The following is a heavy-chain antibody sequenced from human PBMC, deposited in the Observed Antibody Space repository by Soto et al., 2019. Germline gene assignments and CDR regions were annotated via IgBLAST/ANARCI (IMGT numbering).Heavy chain of an antibody. J-gene: IGHJ4*02. Sequence: GGSLRLSCAVSGFTFSSYWMSWVRQAPGKGLEWVANIKRDGSEKNYVDSVKGRFTISRDNAKNSLYLQMNSLRAEDTAVYYCARDLGGWYFDYWGQGTLVTVSS. CDR3: ARDLGGWYFDY. CDR2: IKRDGSEK. CDR1: GFTFSSYW. V-gene: IGHV3-7*01. D-gene: IGHD6-19*01.